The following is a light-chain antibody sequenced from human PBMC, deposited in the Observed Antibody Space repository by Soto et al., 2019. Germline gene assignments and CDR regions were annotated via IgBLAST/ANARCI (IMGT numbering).Light chain of an antibody. CDR2: CAS. Sequence: DIVMTQSPDSLAVSLGERATINCKSSQSVLHSPNNKNYLAWFQQKPVQPPKLLIYCASTRESGVPDRFSGSGSGTDFALTISRLQAEDVAGYYCQQFYVVPCTFGQGTKLEIK. J-gene: IGKJ2*02. V-gene: IGKV4-1*01. CDR3: QQFYVVPCT. CDR1: QSVLHSPNNKNY.